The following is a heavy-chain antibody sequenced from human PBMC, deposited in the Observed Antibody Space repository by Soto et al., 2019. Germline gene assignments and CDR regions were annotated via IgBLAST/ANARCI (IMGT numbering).Heavy chain of an antibody. CDR3: ARDSVVIVGWLSTSTTPDY. CDR2: INPNSGGT. J-gene: IGHJ4*02. D-gene: IGHD2-21*01. CDR1: GYTFTGYY. Sequence: QVQLVQSGAEVKKPGASVKVSCKASGYTFTGYYMHWVRQAPGQGLEWMGWINPNSGGTNYAQKFQGRVTMTRDTSISTAYMELSRLRSDDTAVYYCARDSVVIVGWLSTSTTPDYWGQGTLVTVSS. V-gene: IGHV1-2*02.